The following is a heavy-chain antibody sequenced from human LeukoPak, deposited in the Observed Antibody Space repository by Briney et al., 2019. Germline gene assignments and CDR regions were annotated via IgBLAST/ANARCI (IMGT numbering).Heavy chain of an antibody. V-gene: IGHV1-69*04. CDR3: ARGSDYYDSSGYSYYFDY. Sequence: SVKVSCKASGGTFSSYAISWVRQAPGQGLEWMGRIIPILGIANYAQKFQGRVTITADKSTSTAYMELSSLRSEGTAVYYCARGSDYYDSSGYSYYFDYWGQGTLVTVSS. D-gene: IGHD3-22*01. CDR1: GGTFSSYA. J-gene: IGHJ4*02. CDR2: IIPILGIA.